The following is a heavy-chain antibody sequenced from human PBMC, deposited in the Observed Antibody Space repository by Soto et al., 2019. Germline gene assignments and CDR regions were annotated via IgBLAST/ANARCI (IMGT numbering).Heavy chain of an antibody. D-gene: IGHD6-13*01. J-gene: IGHJ5*02. Sequence: SETLSLTCAVSGGSISSSNWWSWVRQPPGKGLEWIGEIYHSGSTNYNPSLKSRVTISVDKSKNQFSLRLTSVTAADTAVYYCSRPDLSYSSSGFDPWGQGTLVTVSS. CDR2: IYHSGST. CDR1: GGSISSSNW. V-gene: IGHV4-4*02. CDR3: SRPDLSYSSSGFDP.